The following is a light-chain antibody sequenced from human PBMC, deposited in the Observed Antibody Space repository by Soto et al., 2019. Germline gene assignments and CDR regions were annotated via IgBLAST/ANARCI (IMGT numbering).Light chain of an antibody. CDR2: NAS. V-gene: IGKV1-5*03. CDR3: QQYNRLYT. Sequence: DIQMTQSPSTLSASVGDRVTITCRASQSVSSWLAWYQQKPGKAPKLLIYNASSLESGVPSRFIGSGSGTEFTLTISSLQPDDFATYYCQQYNRLYTFGQGTKLEIK. J-gene: IGKJ2*01. CDR1: QSVSSW.